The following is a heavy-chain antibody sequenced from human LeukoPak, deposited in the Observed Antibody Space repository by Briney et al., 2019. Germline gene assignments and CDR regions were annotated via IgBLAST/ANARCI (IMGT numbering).Heavy chain of an antibody. CDR1: GFTFSSYA. Sequence: GGSLRLSCAASGFTFSSYAMSWVRQAPGKGLEWVSAISGSGGSTYYADSVKGRFTISRDKSKNTLYLQMNSPRAEDTAVYYCAKIPHSGSYLNYFDYWGQGTLVTVSS. CDR3: AKIPHSGSYLNYFDY. J-gene: IGHJ4*02. CDR2: ISGSGGST. V-gene: IGHV3-23*01. D-gene: IGHD1-26*01.